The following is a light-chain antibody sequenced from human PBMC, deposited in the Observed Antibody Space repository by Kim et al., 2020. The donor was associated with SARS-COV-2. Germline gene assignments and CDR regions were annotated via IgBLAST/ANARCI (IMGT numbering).Light chain of an antibody. CDR2: DAS. J-gene: IGKJ4*01. CDR1: KSMDTA. V-gene: IGKV3-11*01. Sequence: AMKSMDTALPTYQKRPDADPGLLGYDASNRAPGVLDRVCGSGAGTDFTLTISRLEPEDSSTNYCQQRNSWPPAVTFGGGTKLEI. CDR3: QQRNSWPPAVT.